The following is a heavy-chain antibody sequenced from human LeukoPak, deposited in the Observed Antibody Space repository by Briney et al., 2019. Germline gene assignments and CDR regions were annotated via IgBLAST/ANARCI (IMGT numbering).Heavy chain of an antibody. CDR1: GFTFGDYA. Sequence: GGSLRLSCTASGFTFGDYAMSLVRQAPGKGLEWVGFIRSKAYGGTTEYAASVKGRFTISRDDSKSIAYLQMNSLKTEDTAVYYCTRVVSGSCFIPPDYWGQGTLVTVSS. V-gene: IGHV3-49*04. CDR3: TRVVSGSCFIPPDY. J-gene: IGHJ4*02. CDR2: IRSKAYGGTT. D-gene: IGHD1-26*01.